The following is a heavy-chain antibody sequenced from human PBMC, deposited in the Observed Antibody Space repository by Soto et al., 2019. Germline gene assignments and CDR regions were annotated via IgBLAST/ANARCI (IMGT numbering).Heavy chain of an antibody. Sequence: PGGSLRLSCAASGFTFSSYSMTWVRQAPGKGLEWVSSLSGSGGRTYYADSVKGRFIISRDNSKNTLYLQMNGLRAEDTAVYYCAKADRPYYEILTGPDYWGQGTLVTVSS. J-gene: IGHJ4*02. CDR3: AKADRPYYEILTGPDY. CDR1: GFTFSSYS. CDR2: LSGSGGRT. V-gene: IGHV3-23*01. D-gene: IGHD3-9*01.